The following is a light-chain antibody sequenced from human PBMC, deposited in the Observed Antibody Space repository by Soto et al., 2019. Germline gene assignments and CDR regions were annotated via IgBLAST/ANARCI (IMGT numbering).Light chain of an antibody. CDR2: SAS. J-gene: IGKJ1*01. CDR3: QQHESSPGT. Sequence: EIVLTQSPGTLSLSPGQRATLSCRASQTLSGNRLAWYQQKPGQSPRLLIYSASSRTGGTTDRFSGSGTGTDFTLNISGLEPEDFAVYFCQQHESSPGTFGQGTKVEIK. CDR1: QTLSGNR. V-gene: IGKV3-20*01.